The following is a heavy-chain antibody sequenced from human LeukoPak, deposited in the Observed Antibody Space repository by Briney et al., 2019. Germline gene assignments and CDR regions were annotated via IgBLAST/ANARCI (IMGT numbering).Heavy chain of an antibody. CDR1: GGSFSGYY. V-gene: IGHV4-34*01. D-gene: IGHD3-16*02. CDR2: INHSGST. J-gene: IGHJ4*02. CDR3: ARGSGQWGGHRDY. Sequence: PSETLSLTCAVYGGSFSGYYWSWIRQPPGKGLEWIGEINHSGSTNYNPSLKSRVTISVDTSKNQFSLKLSSVTAADTAVYYCARGSGQWGGHRDYWGQGTLVTVSS.